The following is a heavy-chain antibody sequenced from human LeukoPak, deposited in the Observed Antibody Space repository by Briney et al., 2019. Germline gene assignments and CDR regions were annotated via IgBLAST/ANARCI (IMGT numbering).Heavy chain of an antibody. CDR2: IFYSGST. Sequence: SETLSLTCTVSGDSIGSYYWSWIRQPPGKGLEWIAYIFYSGSTNYNPSLKSRVTISVDTSKSQFSLKLSSVTAADTAVYYCARRFYSSSSYYFDYWGQGTLVTVSS. CDR1: GDSIGSYY. CDR3: ARRFYSSSSYYFDY. V-gene: IGHV4-59*08. D-gene: IGHD6-6*01. J-gene: IGHJ4*02.